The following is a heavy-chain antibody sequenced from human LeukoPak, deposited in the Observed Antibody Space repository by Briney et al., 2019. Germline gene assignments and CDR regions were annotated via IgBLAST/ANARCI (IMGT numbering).Heavy chain of an antibody. CDR2: IYYSGST. Sequence: SETLSLTCSVSGAXISSYYCSWIRQPPGKGMEWIGFIYYSGSTNYNPSLKSRVTISVDTSKNQFSLRLSSVTAADTAVYYCASPGIVAAGTDRGFDYWGQGTLVTVSS. CDR1: GAXISSYY. D-gene: IGHD6-13*01. CDR3: ASPGIVAAGTDRGFDY. J-gene: IGHJ4*02. V-gene: IGHV4-59*01.